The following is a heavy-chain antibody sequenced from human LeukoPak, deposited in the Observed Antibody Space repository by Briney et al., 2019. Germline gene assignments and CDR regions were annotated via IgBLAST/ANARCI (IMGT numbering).Heavy chain of an antibody. D-gene: IGHD4-17*01. J-gene: IGHJ4*02. Sequence: GGSLRLSCAASGFTFSSYAMSWVRQAPGKGLEWVSAISSSGGSTYYADSVKGRFTISRDNSKNTLYLQMNSLRAEDTAVYYCAKGTTVTYYFDYWGQGTLVTVSS. CDR2: ISSSGGST. CDR1: GFTFSSYA. V-gene: IGHV3-23*01. CDR3: AKGTTVTYYFDY.